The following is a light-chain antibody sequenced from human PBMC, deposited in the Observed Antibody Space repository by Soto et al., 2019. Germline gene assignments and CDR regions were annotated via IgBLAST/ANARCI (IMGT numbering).Light chain of an antibody. V-gene: IGKV3-15*01. Sequence: EKVMTQSPATLSVSPGERATLSCGASQSVRSNVAWYQQKPGQPPRLLIYDASTRATGIPSRFSGSGSGTEFTLTISSLQSEDFAVYYCQQYNNRPPDTFGQGTKLEIK. CDR1: QSVRSN. J-gene: IGKJ2*01. CDR2: DAS. CDR3: QQYNNRPPDT.